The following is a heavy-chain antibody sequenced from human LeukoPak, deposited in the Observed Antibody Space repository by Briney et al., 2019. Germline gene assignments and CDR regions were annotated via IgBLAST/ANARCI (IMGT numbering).Heavy chain of an antibody. Sequence: GGSLRLSCAASGFSFSSTWMTWVRQAPGKGLECVANIRPDGSEKYYVDSVKGRFTISRDNAKNSLYLQMNSLRAEDTAVYYCARGSSTHGEYYFDYWGQGTLVTVSS. CDR1: GFSFSSTW. D-gene: IGHD2-2*01. V-gene: IGHV3-7*01. CDR2: IRPDGSEK. J-gene: IGHJ4*02. CDR3: ARGSSTHGEYYFDY.